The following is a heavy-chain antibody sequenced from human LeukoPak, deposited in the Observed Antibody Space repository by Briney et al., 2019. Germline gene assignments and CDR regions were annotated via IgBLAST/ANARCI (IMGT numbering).Heavy chain of an antibody. Sequence: SETLSLTCSVSGGSFSSSSYYWGGIRQPPGKGLEWIGSIYYSGTTYYYPSLKSRVAISVDTSKNQFSLKLSSVTAADTAVYYCARRIMITFGGVIVRDGWGQGTLVTVSS. J-gene: IGHJ4*02. V-gene: IGHV4-39*01. CDR1: GGSFSSSSYY. CDR2: IYYSGTT. CDR3: ARRIMITFGGVIVRDG. D-gene: IGHD3-16*02.